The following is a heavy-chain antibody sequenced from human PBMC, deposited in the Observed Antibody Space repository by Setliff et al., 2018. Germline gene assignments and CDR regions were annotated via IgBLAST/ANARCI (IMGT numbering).Heavy chain of an antibody. CDR3: AADGRSEKRGYSYNNGDAFDI. CDR1: GFTFTSSA. J-gene: IGHJ3*02. D-gene: IGHD5-18*01. Sequence: SVKVSCKASGFTFTSSAVQWVRQARGQRLEWIGWIVVGSGNTNYAQKFQERVTITRDMSTSTAYMELSSLRSEDAAVYYCAADGRSEKRGYSYNNGDAFDIWGQGTMVTVSS. CDR2: IVVGSGNT. V-gene: IGHV1-58*01.